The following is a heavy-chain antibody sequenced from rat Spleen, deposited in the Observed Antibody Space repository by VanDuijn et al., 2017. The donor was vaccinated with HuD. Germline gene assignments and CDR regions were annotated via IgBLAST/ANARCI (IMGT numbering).Heavy chain of an antibody. CDR3: ARLGSHNYYYDGYYSYY. Sequence: EVQLVASGGGLVQPGRSLKLSCAASGFTFSNYGMAWVRQAPTKGLEWVASISTGGGNSSYRDSVKGRFTISRDNAKSTLYLQMNSLRSEDTATYYCARLGSHNYYYDGYYSYYWGQGVMVTVSS. CDR1: GFTFSNYG. CDR2: ISTGGGNS. D-gene: IGHD1-12*03. V-gene: IGHV5S13*01. J-gene: IGHJ2*01.